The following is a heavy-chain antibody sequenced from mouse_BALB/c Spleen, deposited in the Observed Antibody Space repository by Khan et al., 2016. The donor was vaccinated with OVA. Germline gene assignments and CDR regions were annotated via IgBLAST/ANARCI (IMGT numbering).Heavy chain of an antibody. CDR3: ARRGYYGSSPAWFAY. CDR1: GYTFTDYY. V-gene: IGHV1-19*01. Sequence: VRLQQSGPELVKPGASVKMSCKASGYTFTDYYMDWVKQSPGESFEWIGRINPYNGGTSYNQKFKGKATLTVDKSSSTAYMELNSLTSADSAVYYCARRGYYGSSPAWFAYWGQGTLVTVSA. D-gene: IGHD1-1*01. J-gene: IGHJ3*01. CDR2: INPYNGGT.